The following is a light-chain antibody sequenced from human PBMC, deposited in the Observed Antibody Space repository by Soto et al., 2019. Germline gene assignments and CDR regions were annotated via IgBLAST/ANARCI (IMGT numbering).Light chain of an antibody. J-gene: IGLJ1*01. Sequence: QSALTQPASVSGSPGQSITISCTGTSSDVGGYNSVSWYRQDPGKAPKLMIYDVTNRPTGASNRFSGSKSGNTASLTISGLQAEDEADYYCSSFTSSITDVFGTGTKVTVL. V-gene: IGLV2-14*01. CDR2: DVT. CDR3: SSFTSSITDV. CDR1: SSDVGGYNS.